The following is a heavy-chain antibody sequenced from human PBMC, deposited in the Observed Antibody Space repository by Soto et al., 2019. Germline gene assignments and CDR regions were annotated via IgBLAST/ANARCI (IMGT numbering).Heavy chain of an antibody. J-gene: IGHJ5*02. D-gene: IGHD3-10*01. CDR3: ARYSRLLWFGEPYNWFDP. CDR2: IYYSGST. Sequence: QVQLQESGPGLVKPSQTLSLTCTVSGGSISSGGYYWSWIRQHPGKGLEWIGYIYYSGSTYYNPSPKSRVTISVDTSKNQFSLKLSSVTAADTAVYYCARYSRLLWFGEPYNWFDPWGQGTLVTVSS. V-gene: IGHV4-31*03. CDR1: GGSISSGGYY.